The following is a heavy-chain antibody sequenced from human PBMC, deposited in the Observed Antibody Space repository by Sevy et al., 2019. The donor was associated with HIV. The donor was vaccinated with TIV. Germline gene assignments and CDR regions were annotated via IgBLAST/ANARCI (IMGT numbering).Heavy chain of an antibody. D-gene: IGHD4-17*01. CDR2: VSGNDGRT. CDR3: AKDFSYGGNSWNFDF. CDR1: GFIFSKFA. Sequence: GGSLRLSCAASGFIFSKFALSWVRQAPGRGLEWVSAVSGNDGRTYYAASVKGRFTISRDISENMLYLQMNSLSAEDTAVYYCAKDFSYGGNSWNFDFWGQGTLVTVSS. J-gene: IGHJ4*02. V-gene: IGHV3-23*01.